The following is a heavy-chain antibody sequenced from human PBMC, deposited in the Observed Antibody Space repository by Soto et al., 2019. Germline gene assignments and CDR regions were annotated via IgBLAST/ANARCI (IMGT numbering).Heavy chain of an antibody. V-gene: IGHV3-23*01. CDR3: ATGGIVLMVYAIPYFDY. J-gene: IGHJ4*02. D-gene: IGHD2-8*01. CDR1: GFTFSSYA. CDR2: ISGSGGST. Sequence: GGSLRLSCAASGFTFSSYAMSWVRQAPGKGLEWVSAISGSGGSTYYADSVKGRFTISRDNSKNTLYLQMNSLRAEDTAVYYCATGGIVLMVYAIPYFDYWGQGTLVTVSS.